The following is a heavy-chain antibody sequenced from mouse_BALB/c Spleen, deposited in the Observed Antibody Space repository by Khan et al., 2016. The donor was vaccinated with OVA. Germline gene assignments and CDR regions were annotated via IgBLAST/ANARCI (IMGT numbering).Heavy chain of an antibody. CDR1: GYTFADSG. V-gene: IGHV1S137*01. CDR2: ISTYYGNI. J-gene: IGHJ3*01. D-gene: IGHD2-3*01. CDR3: RRDGSAEFAY. Sequence: VQLQQSGPEPVRPGASVKISCKGSGYTFADSGMHWVRQSQAKSLEWIGVISTYYGNIKYNQKFAGRATMNVDKSSRTAYMELARLTDEDASVYVWRRDGSAEFAYGGQGTLVTVSA.